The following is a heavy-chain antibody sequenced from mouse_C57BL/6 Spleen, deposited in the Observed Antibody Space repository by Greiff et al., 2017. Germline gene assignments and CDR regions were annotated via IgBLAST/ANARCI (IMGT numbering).Heavy chain of an antibody. J-gene: IGHJ3*01. CDR3: ARERRRRFAY. CDR1: GFTFSSYA. CDR2: ISGGGSYT. V-gene: IGHV5-4*01. Sequence: EVNVVESGGGLVKPGGSLKLSCAASGFTFSSYAMSWVRQTPEKRLEWVATISGGGSYTYYPDNVKGRFTISRDNAKNNLYLQMSHRRSEDTAMYYCARERRRRFAYWGQGTLVTVSA.